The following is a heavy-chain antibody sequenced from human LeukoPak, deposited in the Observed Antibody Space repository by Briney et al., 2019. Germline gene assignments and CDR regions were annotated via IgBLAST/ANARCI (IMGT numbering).Heavy chain of an antibody. CDR1: GVSISSSY. J-gene: IGHJ3*02. Sequence: PSETLSLTCTVSGVSISSSYWSWIRQTPGKRLGWIGYIYYSGSTNSNPSLKSRVTISADTSKNQFSLKLNSVTSADTAVYYCVRGNYDSRGYSNAFDIWGQGAMVTVSS. V-gene: IGHV4-59*01. D-gene: IGHD3-22*01. CDR2: IYYSGST. CDR3: VRGNYDSRGYSNAFDI.